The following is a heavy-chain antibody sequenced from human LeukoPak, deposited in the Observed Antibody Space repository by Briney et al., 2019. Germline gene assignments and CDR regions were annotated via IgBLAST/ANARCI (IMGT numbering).Heavy chain of an antibody. J-gene: IGHJ4*02. Sequence: GGSLRLSCAASGFTFSAYSMSLLRQAPGKGLEWVGNIKQDGSETKSVDSVKGRFTISRDNAKNSLYLQLNSLRAEDTAVYYCARGDGYYYNFDDWGQGTLVTVSS. CDR2: IKQDGSET. V-gene: IGHV3-7*04. CDR3: ARGDGYYYNFDD. D-gene: IGHD5-24*01. CDR1: GFTFSAYS.